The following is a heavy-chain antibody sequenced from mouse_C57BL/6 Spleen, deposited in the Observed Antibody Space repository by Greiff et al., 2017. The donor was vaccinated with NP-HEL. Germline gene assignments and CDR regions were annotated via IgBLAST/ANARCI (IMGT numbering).Heavy chain of an antibody. V-gene: IGHV1-52*01. D-gene: IGHD3-2*01. CDR2: IDPSDSET. J-gene: IGHJ1*03. Sequence: QVQLQQPGAELVRPGSSVKLSCKASGYTFTSYWMHWVKQRPIQGLEWIGNIDPSDSETHYNQKFKDKATLTVDKSSSTAYMQLSSLTSEDSAVYYCARSTSRQWYFDVWGTGTTVTVSS. CDR1: GYTFTSYW. CDR3: ARSTSRQWYFDV.